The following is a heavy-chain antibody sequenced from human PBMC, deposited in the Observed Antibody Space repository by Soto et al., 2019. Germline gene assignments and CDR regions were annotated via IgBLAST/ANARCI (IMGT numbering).Heavy chain of an antibody. CDR1: GFTFSSYA. Sequence: EVQLLESGGGLVQPGGSLRLSCAAYGFTFSSYAMRWVRQPPGKGLEWDSVVSGSGGSTYYADSVKGRFTITRDNSKNTLYLQMNSLRAEDTAVYYCARRGPGTYFDYWGQGTLVTVSS. V-gene: IGHV3-23*01. CDR3: ARRGPGTYFDY. J-gene: IGHJ4*02. CDR2: VSGSGGST. D-gene: IGHD6-13*01.